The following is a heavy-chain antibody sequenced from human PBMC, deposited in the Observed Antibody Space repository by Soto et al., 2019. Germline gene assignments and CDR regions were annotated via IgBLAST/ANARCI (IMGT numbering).Heavy chain of an antibody. D-gene: IGHD3-16*01. V-gene: IGHV3-30-3*01. J-gene: IGHJ5*02. CDR1: GFPVSTYS. Sequence: QVQVVESGGGVGQPGRSLGLSCAASGFPVSTYSMYWIRQAPGKGLEWVALISYDGTKKDYADSVKGRFTISRDNSKNTLYLQMNSLRTDDTAVYYCVRCWGTGDGSDLGYNWFNPWGQGTLVTVSS. CDR2: ISYDGTKK. CDR3: VRCWGTGDGSDLGYNWFNP.